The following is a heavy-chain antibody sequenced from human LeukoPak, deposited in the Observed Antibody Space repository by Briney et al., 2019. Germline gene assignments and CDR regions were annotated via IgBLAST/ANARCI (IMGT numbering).Heavy chain of an antibody. V-gene: IGHV3-23*01. J-gene: IGHJ6*02. CDR2: ISANGVDT. Sequence: PGGSLRLSCVASGVTFSNHAMTWVRQAPGKGLEWVSAISANGVDTFYAPSVKGRFTISRDNSKNTLYLQMNSLRAEDTAVYYCARAWYDFWSGYYTILTYYYGMDVWGQGTTVTVSS. D-gene: IGHD3-3*01. CDR1: GVTFSNHA. CDR3: ARAWYDFWSGYYTILTYYYGMDV.